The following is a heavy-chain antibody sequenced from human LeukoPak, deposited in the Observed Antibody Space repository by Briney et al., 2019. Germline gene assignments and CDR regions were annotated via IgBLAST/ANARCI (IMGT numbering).Heavy chain of an antibody. CDR3: ARQEAGSILWFGEFDY. CDR1: GFTFTSYG. V-gene: IGHV3-23*01. CDR2: ISGFGGTT. D-gene: IGHD3-10*01. Sequence: GGSLRLSCAASGFTFTSYGMTWVRQAPGQGLEWVSVISGFGGTTYYADSVKGRFTISRDNSKNILYLQMNSLTAEDTAVYYCARQEAGSILWFGEFDYWGQGTLVTVSS. J-gene: IGHJ4*02.